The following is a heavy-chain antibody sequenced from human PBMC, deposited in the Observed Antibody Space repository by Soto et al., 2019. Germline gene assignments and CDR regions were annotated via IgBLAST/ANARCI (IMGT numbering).Heavy chain of an antibody. V-gene: IGHV3-21*01. CDR2: ISSSSSYI. Sequence: EVQLVESGGGLVKPGGSLRLSCAASGFTFSSYSMNWVRQAPGKGLEWVSSISSSSSYIYYADSVKSRFTISRDNAKNSLYLQMNSLRAEDTAVYYCARSPSMTTVSLDYWGQGTLVTVSS. CDR3: ARSPSMTTVSLDY. D-gene: IGHD4-17*01. CDR1: GFTFSSYS. J-gene: IGHJ4*02.